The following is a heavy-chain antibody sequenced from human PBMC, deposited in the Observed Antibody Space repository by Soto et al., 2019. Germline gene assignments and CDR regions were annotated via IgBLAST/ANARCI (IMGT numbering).Heavy chain of an antibody. Sequence: EASVKVSCKASGYTFTGYYMHWVRQAPGQGLEWMGWINPNSGGTNYAQKFQGRVTMTRDTSISTAYMELSRPRSDDTAVYYCAREGGRLDSSSWSSDGMDVWGQGTTVTVSS. CDR2: INPNSGGT. V-gene: IGHV1-2*02. CDR3: AREGGRLDSSSWSSDGMDV. J-gene: IGHJ6*02. D-gene: IGHD6-13*01. CDR1: GYTFTGYY.